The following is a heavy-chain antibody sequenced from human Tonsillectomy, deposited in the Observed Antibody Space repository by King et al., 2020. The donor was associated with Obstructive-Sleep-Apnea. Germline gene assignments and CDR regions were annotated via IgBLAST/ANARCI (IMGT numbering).Heavy chain of an antibody. D-gene: IGHD6-13*01. Sequence: QLQESGPGLVKPSETLSLTCTVSGGSISNYYWSWIRQPAGKGLEWIGRIYTSGSTDYNPSLKSRVTMSVDTSKIQFSLKLSSVTAADTAVYYCVTQGGYSSSWYGDAFDIWGQGTMVTVSS. V-gene: IGHV4-4*07. J-gene: IGHJ3*02. CDR1: GGSISNYY. CDR3: VTQGGYSSSWYGDAFDI. CDR2: IYTSGST.